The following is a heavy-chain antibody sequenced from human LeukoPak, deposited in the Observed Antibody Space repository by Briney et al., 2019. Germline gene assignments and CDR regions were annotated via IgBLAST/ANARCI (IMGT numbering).Heavy chain of an antibody. CDR2: IGDDGSTT. V-gene: IGHV3-74*01. CDR1: GFTFSRYW. D-gene: IGHD3-10*01. Sequence: PGGSLRLSCAASGFTFSRYWMHWVRQAPGKGLVWVSRIGDDGSTTAYADSVKGRFTISRDNAKNTLYLQMNSLRAEDTAVYYCARASRGNWFDPWGRGTLVTVSS. CDR3: ARASRGNWFDP. J-gene: IGHJ5*02.